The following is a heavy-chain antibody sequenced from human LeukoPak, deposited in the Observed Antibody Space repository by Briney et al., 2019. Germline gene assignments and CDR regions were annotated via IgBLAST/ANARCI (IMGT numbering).Heavy chain of an antibody. V-gene: IGHV4-4*07. J-gene: IGHJ4*02. D-gene: IGHD4-23*01. CDR2: IQTSGST. CDR1: GGSISRYY. Sequence: KPSETLSLTCTVSGGSISRYYWSWIRQPAGKGLEWIGRIQTSGSTNYNPSLKSRIIMSVDTSKNQFSLKLTSVTAADTAVYYCAGDHQDYGANSALWYWGQGTLVTVSS. CDR3: AGDHQDYGANSALWY.